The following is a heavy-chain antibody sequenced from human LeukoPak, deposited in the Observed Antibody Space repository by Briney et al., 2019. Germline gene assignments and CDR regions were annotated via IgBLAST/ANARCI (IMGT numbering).Heavy chain of an antibody. D-gene: IGHD4-17*01. Sequence: PGGSLRLSCAASGFTFSSYAMHWVRQAPGKGLEWVAVISYDGSNKYYADSVKGRFTISRDNSKNTLYLQMNSLRAEDTAVYYCAATTVTTTGSDYWGQGTLVTVSS. V-gene: IGHV3-30-3*01. CDR1: GFTFSSYA. J-gene: IGHJ4*02. CDR3: AATTVTTTGSDY. CDR2: ISYDGSNK.